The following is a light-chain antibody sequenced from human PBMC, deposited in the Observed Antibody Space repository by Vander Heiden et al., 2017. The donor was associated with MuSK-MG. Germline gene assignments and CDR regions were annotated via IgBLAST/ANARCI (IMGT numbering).Light chain of an antibody. CDR3: QQSYSTWT. J-gene: IGKJ1*01. CDR1: QSISCY. CDR2: AAS. V-gene: IGKV1-39*01. Sequence: DIQMTQSPSALSASVGDRVNITCRASQSISCYLNWYQQTAGTAPKLLIYAASSLQSGVSSRFSGSGSGTDFTLTISRLQPEDFATYYCQQSYSTWTFGQGTKVEIK.